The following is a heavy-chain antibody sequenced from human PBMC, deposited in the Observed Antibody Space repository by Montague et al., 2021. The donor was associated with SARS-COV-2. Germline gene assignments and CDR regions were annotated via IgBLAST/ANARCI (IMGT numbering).Heavy chain of an antibody. CDR3: ARDRLEWSNYYYYYMDV. Sequence: SLRLSCAASGFTVSSNYMSWVRQAPGKGLEWVSVIYSGGSTYYAYSVXGLFTISRDNSKNTLYLQMNSLRAEDTAVYYCARDRLEWSNYYYYYMDVWGKGTTVTVSS. V-gene: IGHV3-66*02. D-gene: IGHD3-3*01. CDR1: GFTVSSNY. J-gene: IGHJ6*03. CDR2: IYSGGST.